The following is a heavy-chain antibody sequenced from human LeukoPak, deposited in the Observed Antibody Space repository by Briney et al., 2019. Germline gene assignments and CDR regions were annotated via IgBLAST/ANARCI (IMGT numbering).Heavy chain of an antibody. CDR1: GFTFSLYW. CDR3: ARLHWNYADY. J-gene: IGHJ4*02. Sequence: GGSLRLSCTASGFTFSLYWMTWVRQAPEKGLEWVANIKEDASEKDYVDSVKGRFTISRDNGKNSLYLQMNSLRGEDTAVYYCARLHWNYADYWGQGTLVTVSS. CDR2: IKEDASEK. V-gene: IGHV3-7*01. D-gene: IGHD3-3*01.